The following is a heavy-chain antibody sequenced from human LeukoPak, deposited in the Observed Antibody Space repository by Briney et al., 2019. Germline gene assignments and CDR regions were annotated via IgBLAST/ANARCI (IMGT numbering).Heavy chain of an antibody. V-gene: IGHV4-59*01. CDR1: GGSISSYY. CDR3: ARQIGDDYVWGSYPTSIDY. J-gene: IGHJ4*02. D-gene: IGHD3-16*01. Sequence: SETLSLTCTVSGGSISSYYWSWIRQPPGKGLEWIGYIYYSESTNYNPSLKSRVTISVDTSKNQFSLKLSSVTAADTAVYYCARQIGDDYVWGSYPTSIDYWGQGTLVTVSS. CDR2: IYYSEST.